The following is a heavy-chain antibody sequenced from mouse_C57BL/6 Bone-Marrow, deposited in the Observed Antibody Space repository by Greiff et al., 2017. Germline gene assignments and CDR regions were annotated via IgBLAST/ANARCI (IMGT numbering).Heavy chain of an antibody. CDR1: GYTFTSYW. J-gene: IGHJ2*01. V-gene: IGHV1-55*01. D-gene: IGHD1-1*01. Sequence: QVQLKQPGAELVKPGASVKMSCKASGYTFTSYWITWVKQRPGQGLEWIGDIYPGSGSTNYNEKFKSKATLTVDTSSSTAYMQLSSLTSEDSAVYYCARGFDYYGSSYGYWGRGTTLTVSS. CDR2: IYPGSGST. CDR3: ARGFDYYGSSYGY.